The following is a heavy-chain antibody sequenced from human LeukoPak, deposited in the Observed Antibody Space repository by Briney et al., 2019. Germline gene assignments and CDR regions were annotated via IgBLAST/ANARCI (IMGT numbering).Heavy chain of an antibody. Sequence: PGGSLRLSCAASGFSFSTYSMNWVRQAPGKGLDWVSYISSSSETIYYADSVKARFTISRDNAKNSLYLQMNRLGDEDTAVYFCARIPWSQSEHFQYWGQGTLVTVSS. CDR3: ARIPWSQSEHFQY. V-gene: IGHV3-48*02. CDR1: GFSFSTYS. CDR2: ISSSSETI. D-gene: IGHD3-3*01. J-gene: IGHJ1*01.